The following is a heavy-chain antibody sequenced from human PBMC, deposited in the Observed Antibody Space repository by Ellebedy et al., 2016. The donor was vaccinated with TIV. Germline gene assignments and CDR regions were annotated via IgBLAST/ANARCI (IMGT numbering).Heavy chain of an antibody. CDR2: INPNSGGT. CDR1: GYTFTGYY. D-gene: IGHD1-14*01. V-gene: IGHV1-2*02. J-gene: IGHJ6*02. CDR3: ASSPGYYYYGMDV. Sequence: ASVKVSXXASGYTFTGYYMHWVRQAPGQGLEWMGWINPNSGGTNYAQKFQGRVTMTRDTSISTAYMELSSLRSEDTAVYYCASSPGYYYYGMDVWGQGTTVTVSS.